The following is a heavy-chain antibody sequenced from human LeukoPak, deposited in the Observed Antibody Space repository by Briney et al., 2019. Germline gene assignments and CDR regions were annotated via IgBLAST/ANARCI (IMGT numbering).Heavy chain of an antibody. CDR1: GYTFTGYY. CDR3: ARDKAAIYYYYYYMDV. J-gene: IGHJ6*03. CDR2: INPNSGGT. Sequence: GASVKVSCKASGYTFTGYYMHWVRQAPGQGLEWMGWINPNSGGTNYAQKFQGRVTMTRDTSISTAYMELSRLRSDDTAVYYCARDKAAIYYYYYYMDVWGKGTTVTISS. D-gene: IGHD2-2*01. V-gene: IGHV1-2*02.